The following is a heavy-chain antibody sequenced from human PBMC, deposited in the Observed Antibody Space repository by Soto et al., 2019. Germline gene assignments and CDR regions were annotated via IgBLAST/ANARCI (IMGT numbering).Heavy chain of an antibody. Sequence: ESGGGMAQPGGSLRLSCVASGFTFSSYAMSWVRQAPGKGLEWVSAISGSGGSTYYADSVKGRFTISRDDSKNTLYVQMNSLRAEDTAVYYCAKDWGTTMVTGWFDPWGQGTLVTVSS. CDR2: ISGSGGST. CDR3: AKDWGTTMVTGWFDP. V-gene: IGHV3-23*01. J-gene: IGHJ5*02. CDR1: GFTFSSYA. D-gene: IGHD5-18*01.